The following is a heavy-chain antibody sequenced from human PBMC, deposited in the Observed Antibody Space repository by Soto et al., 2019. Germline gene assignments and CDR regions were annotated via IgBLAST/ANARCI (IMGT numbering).Heavy chain of an antibody. CDR2: INSDGSST. V-gene: IGHV3-74*01. CDR3: ARDYVDTAMGHYYYYMDV. CDR1: GFTFSSYW. J-gene: IGHJ6*03. D-gene: IGHD5-18*01. Sequence: GGSLRLSCAASGFTFSSYWMHWVRQAPGKGLVWVSRINSDGSSTSYADSVKGRFTISRDNAKNTLYLQMNSLRAEDTAVYYCARDYVDTAMGHYYYYMDVWGKGTTVTVSS.